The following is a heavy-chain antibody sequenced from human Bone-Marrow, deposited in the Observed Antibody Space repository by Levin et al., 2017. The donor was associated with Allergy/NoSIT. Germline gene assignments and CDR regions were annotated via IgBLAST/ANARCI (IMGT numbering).Heavy chain of an antibody. CDR3: ARVNYFGSDSPYGASPDY. CDR1: GYTFTDYY. Sequence: KPGESLKISCKASGYTFTDYYIYWMRQAPGQGLEWMGWINPNRGGTHYSAKLQGRVTMTRDTSTNTVYMEVKRLRSDDTALYYCARVNYFGSDSPYGASPDYWGQGSLVTVSS. CDR2: INPNRGGT. V-gene: IGHV1-2*07. D-gene: IGHD3-10*01. J-gene: IGHJ4*02.